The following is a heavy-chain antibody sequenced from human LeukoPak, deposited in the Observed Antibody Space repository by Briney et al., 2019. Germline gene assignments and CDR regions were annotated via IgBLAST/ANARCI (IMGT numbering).Heavy chain of an antibody. D-gene: IGHD2-8*02. CDR3: ARGYCTGDSCSGAWFDP. Sequence: ASVKVSCKASGFTFTAHHIHWVRQAPGQGLEWMGWINPNSGGTNYAQKFQGRVTMTRDTSISTAYIELNRLRSDDTAVYYCARGYCTGDSCSGAWFDPWGRGTLVTVFS. CDR2: INPNSGGT. V-gene: IGHV1-2*02. J-gene: IGHJ5*02. CDR1: GFTFTAHH.